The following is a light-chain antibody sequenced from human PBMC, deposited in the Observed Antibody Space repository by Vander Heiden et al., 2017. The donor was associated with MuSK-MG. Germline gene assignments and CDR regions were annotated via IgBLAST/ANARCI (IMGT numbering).Light chain of an antibody. CDR2: AAA. CDR1: QSISSY. Sequence: IPMTQSPSSLSASVGDRVTITCRASQSISSYLNWYQQKPGKASKLLIYAAAILQRGVPSRFSGSGSGTDFTLTISSLQPEDFATYYCQQWDSKRYTFGQGTKLGMK. CDR3: QQWDSKRYT. J-gene: IGKJ2*01. V-gene: IGKV1-39*01.